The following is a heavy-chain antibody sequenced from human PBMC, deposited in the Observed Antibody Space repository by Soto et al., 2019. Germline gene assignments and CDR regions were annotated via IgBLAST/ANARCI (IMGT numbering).Heavy chain of an antibody. J-gene: IGHJ4*02. Sequence: QVQLVESGGGVVQPGRSLRLSCAASGFTFSSYGMHWVRQAPGKGLEWVAVIWYDGSNKYYADSVKGRFTISRDNSKNTLYLQMNRLRAEDTPVYYCASGSSGVRFDYWGQGTLVTVSS. CDR2: IWYDGSNK. D-gene: IGHD2-15*01. CDR1: GFTFSSYG. CDR3: ASGSSGVRFDY. V-gene: IGHV3-33*01.